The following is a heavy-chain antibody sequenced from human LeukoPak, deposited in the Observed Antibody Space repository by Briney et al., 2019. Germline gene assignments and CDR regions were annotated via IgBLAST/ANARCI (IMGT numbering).Heavy chain of an antibody. CDR3: ARSPLYDSSGFDFDY. V-gene: IGHV3-74*01. CDR2: INSDGSST. J-gene: IGHJ4*02. Sequence: GGSLRLSCAASGFTFSSYAMSWVRQAPGKGLVWVSRINSDGSSTSYADSVKGRFTISRDNAKNTLYLQMNSLRAEDTAVCYCARSPLYDSSGFDFDYWGQGTLVTVSS. CDR1: GFTFSSYA. D-gene: IGHD3-22*01.